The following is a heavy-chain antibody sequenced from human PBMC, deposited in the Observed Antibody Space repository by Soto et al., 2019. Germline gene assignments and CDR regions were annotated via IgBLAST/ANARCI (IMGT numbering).Heavy chain of an antibody. J-gene: IGHJ4*02. D-gene: IGHD3-10*01. CDR1: GFTFSGFD. CDR2: IGTAGDT. V-gene: IGHV3-13*01. CDR3: ARGSTGPVDH. Sequence: GGSLRLSCEASGFTFSGFDMHWVRQPTGKGLEWVSTIGTAGDTYYAVSVKGRFTISRDNAKNSLSLQMNSLRSQDTAVYYCARGSTGPVDHWGKGTQVTVS.